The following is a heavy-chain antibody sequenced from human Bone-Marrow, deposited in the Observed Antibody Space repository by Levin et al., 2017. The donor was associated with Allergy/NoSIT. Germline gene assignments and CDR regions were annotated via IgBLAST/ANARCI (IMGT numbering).Heavy chain of an antibody. Sequence: GGSLRLSCAASRFSFSNAWMSWVRQAPGKGLEWVGRIKSKTDGETTEYAAPVKGRFTISRDDSKNTLYLQMDNLKTEDTAVYYCTTDPYRASRNFYFYYGMDVWGQGTTVSVS. J-gene: IGHJ6*02. CDR1: RFSFSNAW. CDR3: TTDPYRASRNFYFYYGMDV. CDR2: IKSKTDGETT. D-gene: IGHD1-26*01. V-gene: IGHV3-15*01.